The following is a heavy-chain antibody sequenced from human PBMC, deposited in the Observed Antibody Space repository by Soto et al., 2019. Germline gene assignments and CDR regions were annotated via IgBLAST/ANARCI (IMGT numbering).Heavy chain of an antibody. CDR1: GFTFSSYG. Sequence: GGSLRLSCAASGFTFSSYGMHWVRQAPGKGLEWVAVIWYDGSNKYYADSVKGRFTISRDNSKNTLYLQMNSLRAEDTAVYYCAREIASSRSAPSSSWAFYYYYGMDVWGQGTTVTVSS. CDR3: AREIASSRSAPSSSWAFYYYYGMDV. CDR2: IWYDGSNK. J-gene: IGHJ6*02. V-gene: IGHV3-33*01. D-gene: IGHD6-13*01.